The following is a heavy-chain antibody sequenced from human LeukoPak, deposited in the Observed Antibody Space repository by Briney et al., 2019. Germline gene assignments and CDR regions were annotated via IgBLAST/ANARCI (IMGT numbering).Heavy chain of an antibody. CDR2: IYSSGST. J-gene: IGHJ6*03. Sequence: SETLSLTCSVSGASISSGSNYWGWIRQPPGKTLEWIGSIYSSGSTYYNPSLKSRVIIIIDTPKNHFSLTLSSVTAADTAVYYCASCRDGYYYYYMDVWGKGTTVTVSS. CDR3: ASCRDGYYYYYMDV. V-gene: IGHV4-39*07. D-gene: IGHD5-24*01. CDR1: GASISSGSNY.